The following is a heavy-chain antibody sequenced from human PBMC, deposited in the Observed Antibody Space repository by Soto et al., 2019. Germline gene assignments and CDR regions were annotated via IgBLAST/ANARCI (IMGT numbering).Heavy chain of an antibody. CDR1: GYTFTSYA. Sequence: ASVKVSCKASGYTFTSYAMHWVRQAPGQRLEWMGWINAGNGNTKYSQKFQGRVTITRDTSASTAYMELSSLRSEDTAVYYCARAHKYYYDSSGPLDYWGQGTLVTVSS. V-gene: IGHV1-3*01. J-gene: IGHJ4*02. CDR3: ARAHKYYYDSSGPLDY. D-gene: IGHD3-22*01. CDR2: INAGNGNT.